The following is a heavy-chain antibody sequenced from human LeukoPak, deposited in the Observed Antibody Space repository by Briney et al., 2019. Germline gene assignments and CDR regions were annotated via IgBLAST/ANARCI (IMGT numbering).Heavy chain of an antibody. V-gene: IGHV5-51*01. D-gene: IGHD1-26*01. CDR1: GYSFTSSW. CDR2: IYPGDSDT. CDR3: ARFSVGGTYYPNY. J-gene: IGHJ4*02. Sequence: GQSLNFSCQGSGYSFTSSWIGWVRQMPGKGLEWMGIIYPGDSDTRYSPSFQGQVTISADKSISTAYLQWSSLKASDTAMYYCARFSVGGTYYPNYWGQGTLVSVSS.